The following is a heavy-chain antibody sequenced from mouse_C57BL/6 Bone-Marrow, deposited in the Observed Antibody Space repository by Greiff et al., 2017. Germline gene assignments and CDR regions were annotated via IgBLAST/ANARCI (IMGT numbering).Heavy chain of an antibody. CDR1: GYAFTNYL. Sequence: QVQLQQSGAELVRPGTSVKVSCKASGYAFTNYLLAWVKQRPGQGLEWIGVINPGSGGTNYNEKFKGKATLTADKSSRTAYMQLSSLTSGDSAVYFCARSKNWDSWFAYGGQGTLATGSA. CDR3: ARSKNWDSWFAY. J-gene: IGHJ3*01. CDR2: INPGSGGT. D-gene: IGHD4-1*01. V-gene: IGHV1-54*01.